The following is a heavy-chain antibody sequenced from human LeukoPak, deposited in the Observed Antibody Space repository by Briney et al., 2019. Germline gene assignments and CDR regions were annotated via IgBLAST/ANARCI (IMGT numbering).Heavy chain of an antibody. CDR3: ARGIPHIVVVSAAATDDTFHI. V-gene: IGHV3-7*01. Sequence: GGSLRLSCTASGFTFSGYWMSWVRQTPGKGLEWVANIKQDGSETYYLDSVKGRFTISRDNTKNSLYLQMNSLRPEDTAVYYCARGIPHIVVVSAAATDDTFHIWGQGTMVTVSS. CDR2: IKQDGSET. CDR1: GFTFSGYW. D-gene: IGHD2-2*01. J-gene: IGHJ3*02.